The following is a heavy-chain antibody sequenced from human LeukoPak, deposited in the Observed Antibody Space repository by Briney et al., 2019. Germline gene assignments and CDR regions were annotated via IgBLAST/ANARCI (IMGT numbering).Heavy chain of an antibody. D-gene: IGHD3-9*01. CDR1: GGSISSYY. V-gene: IGHV4-59*01. CDR3: ARADYDILTGYYSYFDY. Sequence: SETLSLTCTVSGGSISSYYWSWIRQPPGKGLEWIGYIYYSGSTNYNPSLESRVTISVDTSKNQFSLKLSSVTAADTAVYYCARADYDILTGYYSYFDYWGQGTLVTVSS. CDR2: IYYSGST. J-gene: IGHJ4*02.